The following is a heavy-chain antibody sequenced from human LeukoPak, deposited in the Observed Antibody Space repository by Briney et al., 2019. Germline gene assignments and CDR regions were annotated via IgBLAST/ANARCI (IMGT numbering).Heavy chain of an antibody. J-gene: IGHJ4*02. CDR3: AKDQEVQQQMVPVGISDY. D-gene: IGHD6-13*01. CDR2: ISYDGSNK. V-gene: IGHV3-30-3*01. CDR1: GFTFSSYA. Sequence: QPGGSLRLSCAASGFTFSSYAMHWVRQAPGKGLEWVAVISYDGSNKYYADSVKGRFTISRDNSKNTLSLQMNSLRAEDTAVYYCAKDQEVQQQMVPVGISDYWGQGTLVTVSS.